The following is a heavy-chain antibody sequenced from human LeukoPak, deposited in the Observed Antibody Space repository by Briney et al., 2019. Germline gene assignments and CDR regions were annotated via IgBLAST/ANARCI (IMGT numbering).Heavy chain of an antibody. Sequence: GGSLRLSCAASGFTFSSYAMHWVRQAPGKGLEYVSAISSNGGSTYYANSVKGRFTISRDNSKDTLYLQMGSLRAEDMAVYYCARRGSSGYYLDYWGQGTLVTVSS. D-gene: IGHD3-22*01. CDR1: GFTFSSYA. V-gene: IGHV3-64*01. CDR3: ARRGSSGYYLDY. J-gene: IGHJ4*02. CDR2: ISSNGGST.